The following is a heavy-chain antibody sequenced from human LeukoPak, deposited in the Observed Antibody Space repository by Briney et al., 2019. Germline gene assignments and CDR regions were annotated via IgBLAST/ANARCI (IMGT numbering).Heavy chain of an antibody. D-gene: IGHD5-12*01. V-gene: IGHV3-15*01. J-gene: IGHJ4*02. CDR3: TTTQTGRYSGYDWDY. Sequence: PGGSLRLSCAASGFTFSNAWMSWVRQAPGEGLEWVGRIKSKTDGGTTDYAAPVKARFTISRDDSKSTLYLLMNSLKTEDTAVYYCTTTQTGRYSGYDWDYWGQGTLVTVSS. CDR2: IKSKTDGGTT. CDR1: GFTFSNAW.